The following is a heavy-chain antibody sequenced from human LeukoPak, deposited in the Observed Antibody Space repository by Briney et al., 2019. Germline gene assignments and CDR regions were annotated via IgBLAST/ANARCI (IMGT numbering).Heavy chain of an antibody. D-gene: IGHD5-12*01. Sequence: GGSLRLSCAASGFTFSYYGMHWVRQAPGKGLEWVVVISYDGSNEYYADSVKGRLTISRDNSKNTLYLQMNSLRAEDTAVYYCAKAYGGYESHYYYYGMDVWGQGTTVTVSS. V-gene: IGHV3-30*18. CDR2: ISYDGSNE. CDR3: AKAYGGYESHYYYYGMDV. CDR1: GFTFSYYG. J-gene: IGHJ6*02.